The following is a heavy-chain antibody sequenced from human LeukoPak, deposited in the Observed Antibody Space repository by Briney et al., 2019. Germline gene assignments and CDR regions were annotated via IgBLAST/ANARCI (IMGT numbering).Heavy chain of an antibody. CDR2: ISSSSSYI. V-gene: IGHV3-21*01. Sequence: PGGSLRLSCAASGFTFSSYSMNWVRQAPGKGLEWVSSISSSSSYIYCADSVKGRFTISRDNAKNSLYLQMNSLRAEDTAVYYCATSRDYGDYINDAFDIWGQGTMVTVSS. CDR1: GFTFSSYS. CDR3: ATSRDYGDYINDAFDI. J-gene: IGHJ3*02. D-gene: IGHD4-17*01.